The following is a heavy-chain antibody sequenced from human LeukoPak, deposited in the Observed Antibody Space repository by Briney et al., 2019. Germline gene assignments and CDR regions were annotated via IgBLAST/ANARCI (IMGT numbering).Heavy chain of an antibody. CDR1: GFTFSSYA. D-gene: IGHD3-3*01. J-gene: IGHJ3*02. CDR2: ISYDGSNK. CDR3: AKVLSTIFGVVRYDAFDI. V-gene: IGHV3-30-3*01. Sequence: GGSLRLSCAASGFTFSSYAMHWVRQAPGKGLEWVAVISYDGSNKYYADSVKGRFTISRDNSKNTLYLQMNSLRAEDTAVYYCAKVLSTIFGVVRYDAFDIWGQGTMVTVSS.